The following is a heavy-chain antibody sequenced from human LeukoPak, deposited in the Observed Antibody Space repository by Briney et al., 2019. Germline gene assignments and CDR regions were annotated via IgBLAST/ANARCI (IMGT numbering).Heavy chain of an antibody. V-gene: IGHV3-23*01. D-gene: IGHD6-19*01. J-gene: IGHJ4*02. CDR2: ISGSGGST. CDR3: ATDSTTVPGRDY. Sequence: VSAISGSGGSTYYADSVKGRFTISRDNSKNTLYLQMNSLRAEDTAVYYCATDSTTVPGRDYWGQGALVTVSS.